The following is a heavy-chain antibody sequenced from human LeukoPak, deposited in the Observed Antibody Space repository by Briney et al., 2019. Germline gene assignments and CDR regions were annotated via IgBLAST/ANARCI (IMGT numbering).Heavy chain of an antibody. D-gene: IGHD6-25*01. Sequence: SETLSLTCTVSGGSISSGSYYWSWIRQPAGKGLEWIGRIYTSGSTNYNPSLKSRVTISVDTSNNQVFLRLTSVTASDTAMYYCTRDGSARSLATWGQGTLVTVSS. CDR2: IYTSGST. CDR3: TRDGSARSLAT. V-gene: IGHV4-61*02. J-gene: IGHJ5*02. CDR1: GGSISSGSYY.